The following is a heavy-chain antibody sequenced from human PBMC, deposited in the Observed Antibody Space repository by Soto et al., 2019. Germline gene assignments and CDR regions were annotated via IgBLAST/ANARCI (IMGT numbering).Heavy chain of an antibody. D-gene: IGHD3-10*01. Sequence: PWLSXRLSCPASVCTFVSYSITLSRRAPGKGLELVSGISGTCGSTFYAASVSGRFTISRENSRNTLYIQMENLSTEDTAVYYCGKGVRFSAEFYLESWGQGTLV. CDR3: GKGVRFSAEFYLES. CDR1: VCTFVSYS. V-gene: IGHV3-23*01. CDR2: ISGTCGST. J-gene: IGHJ4*02.